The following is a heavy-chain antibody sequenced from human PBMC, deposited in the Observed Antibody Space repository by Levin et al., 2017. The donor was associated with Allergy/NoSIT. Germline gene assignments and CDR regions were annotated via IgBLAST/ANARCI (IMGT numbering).Heavy chain of an antibody. CDR1: GYTLTELS. Sequence: GESLKISCKVSGYTLTELSMHWVRQAPGKGLEWMGGFDPEDGETIYAQKFQGRVTMTEDTSTDTAYMELSSLRSEDTAVYYCATGCGGYGGWCMLNANWFDPWGQGTLVTVSS. J-gene: IGHJ5*02. V-gene: IGHV1-24*01. CDR3: ATGCGGYGGWCMLNANWFDP. CDR2: FDPEDGET. D-gene: IGHD2-8*01.